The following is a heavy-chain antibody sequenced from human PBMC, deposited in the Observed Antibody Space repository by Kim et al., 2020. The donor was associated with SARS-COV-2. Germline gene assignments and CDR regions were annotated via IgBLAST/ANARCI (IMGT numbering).Heavy chain of an antibody. D-gene: IGHD6-19*01. J-gene: IGHJ3*02. V-gene: IGHV3-33*01. Sequence: GGSLRLSCAASGFTFSSYGMHWVRQAPGKGLEWVAVIWYDGSNKYYADSVKGRFTISRDNSKNTLYLQMNSLRAEDTAVYYCARDGSGASGWDWGDAFDIWGQGTMVTVSS. CDR2: IWYDGSNK. CDR1: GFTFSSYG. CDR3: ARDGSGASGWDWGDAFDI.